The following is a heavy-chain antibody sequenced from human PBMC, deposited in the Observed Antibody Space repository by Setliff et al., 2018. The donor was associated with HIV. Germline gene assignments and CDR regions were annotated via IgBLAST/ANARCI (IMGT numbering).Heavy chain of an antibody. V-gene: IGHV1-24*01. D-gene: IGHD6-6*01. CDR2: FDPKDGKT. CDR1: GYTLTELS. CDR3: VTGSAARPFDY. J-gene: IGHJ4*02. Sequence: GASVKVSCKVSGYTLTELSRHWVRQAPGEGLEWMGSFDPKDGKTRYAQKFQGRVTMTEDTSTDTAYMELSSLRSEDTAVYYYVTGSAARPFDYWGQGTLVTVSS.